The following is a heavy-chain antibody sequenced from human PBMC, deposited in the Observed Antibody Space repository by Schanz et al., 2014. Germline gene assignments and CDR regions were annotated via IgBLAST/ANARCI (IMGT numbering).Heavy chain of an antibody. CDR1: GFAFSSFA. CDR3: AKIERNED. CDR2: IGTSGGT. D-gene: IGHD1-1*01. J-gene: IGHJ4*02. V-gene: IGHV3-23*01. Sequence: EVQLMESGGGLVKPGGSLRLSCVASGFAFSSFAMTWVRQAPGKGLEWVSTIGTSGGTNYAESVKGRFTISRDNSKNTLYLQMNSLRAEDTAVYFCAKIERNEDWGQGTRVTVSS.